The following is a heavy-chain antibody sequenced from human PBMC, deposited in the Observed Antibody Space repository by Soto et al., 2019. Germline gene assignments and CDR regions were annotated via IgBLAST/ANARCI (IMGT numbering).Heavy chain of an antibody. CDR1: GLTFSNSA. V-gene: IGHV3-23*01. J-gene: IGHJ4*02. CDR3: AKARTRYSSSSCDY. Sequence: PGGCLRLSCAASGLTFSNSAMTWVRQAPGKGLEWVSVISGSGASTFYSDSVKGRCTISSDNSKNTLYLQMNSLRADDTAVYYCAKARTRYSSSSCDYWGQGTRVTVS. D-gene: IGHD6-6*01. CDR2: ISGSGAST.